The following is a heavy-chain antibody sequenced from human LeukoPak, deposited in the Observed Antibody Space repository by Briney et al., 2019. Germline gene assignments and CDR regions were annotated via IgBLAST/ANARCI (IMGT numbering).Heavy chain of an antibody. CDR3: AKGITSPSTGRDFDY. Sequence: GGSLRLSCAASGFTFNNYAMSWVRQAPGKGLEWVSTISGSGGGPYYADSVKGRFSISRDNSKNTLYLQMNNLRAEDTAVFYCAKGITSPSTGRDFDYWGQGTLVTVSS. CDR2: ISGSGGGP. D-gene: IGHD2-2*01. V-gene: IGHV3-23*01. CDR1: GFTFNNYA. J-gene: IGHJ4*02.